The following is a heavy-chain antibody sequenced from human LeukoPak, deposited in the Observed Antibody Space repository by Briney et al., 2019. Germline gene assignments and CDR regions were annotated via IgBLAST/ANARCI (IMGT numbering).Heavy chain of an antibody. CDR3: ARHRRNGGRTFGY. Sequence: SETLSLTCAVYGGSFSGYYWSWIRQPPGKGLEWIGEINHSGSTNYNPSLKSRVTISVDTSKNQFSLKLSSVTAADTAVYYCARHRRNGGRTFGYWGQGTLVTVSS. V-gene: IGHV4-34*01. CDR1: GGSFSGYY. D-gene: IGHD1-14*01. CDR2: INHSGST. J-gene: IGHJ4*02.